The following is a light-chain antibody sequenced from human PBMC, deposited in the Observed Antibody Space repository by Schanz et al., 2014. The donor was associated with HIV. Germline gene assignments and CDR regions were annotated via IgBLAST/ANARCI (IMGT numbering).Light chain of an antibody. Sequence: QSALTQPPSVSGSPGQSVIISCTGTTSDIGTYDRVSWYQQPPGSAPKLLIFEVDIRPSGVPDRFSGSKSGSTASLTVSGLQPEDEADYYCSSFAGSNIPWVFGGGTKLTVL. CDR3: SSFAGSNIPWV. CDR1: TSDIGTYDR. CDR2: EVD. J-gene: IGLJ3*02. V-gene: IGLV2-18*02.